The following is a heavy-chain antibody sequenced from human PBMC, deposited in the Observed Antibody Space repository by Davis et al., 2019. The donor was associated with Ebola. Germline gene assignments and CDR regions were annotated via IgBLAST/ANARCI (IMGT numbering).Heavy chain of an antibody. CDR3: ARVSLYSSSSGFDY. CDR1: GYTFPSHW. D-gene: IGHD6-6*01. Sequence: GESLKISCKGSGYTFPSHWIGWVRQMPGKGLDWMGIIYPGDSDTRYSPSFQGQVTISADKSISTAYLQWSSLKASDTAMYYCARVSLYSSSSGFDYWGQGTLVTVSS. CDR2: IYPGDSDT. V-gene: IGHV5-51*01. J-gene: IGHJ4*02.